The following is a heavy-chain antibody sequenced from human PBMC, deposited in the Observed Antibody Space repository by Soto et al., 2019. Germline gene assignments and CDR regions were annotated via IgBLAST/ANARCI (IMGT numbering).Heavy chain of an antibody. J-gene: IGHJ4*02. Sequence: PSETLSLTCTVSGGSISSYYWSWIRQPPGKGLEWIGYIYYSGSTNYNPSLKSRVTISVDTSKNQSSLKLSSVTAADTAVYYCARLGNYEPQHFDYWGQGTLVTVSS. V-gene: IGHV4-59*08. CDR3: ARLGNYEPQHFDY. CDR2: IYYSGST. D-gene: IGHD4-4*01. CDR1: GGSISSYY.